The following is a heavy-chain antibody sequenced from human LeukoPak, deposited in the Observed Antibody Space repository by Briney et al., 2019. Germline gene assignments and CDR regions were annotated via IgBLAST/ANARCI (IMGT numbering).Heavy chain of an antibody. J-gene: IGHJ4*02. CDR2: MNPISGDT. CDR1: GYTFTSHD. V-gene: IGHV1-8*03. CDR3: ARESRVAAAGHFDS. D-gene: IGHD6-13*01. Sequence: GASMKVSCKASGYTFTSHDINWVRQATGQGLEWMGWMNPISGDTGYAQKFQGRVTITRNTSISTAYMELSSLRSEDTAVYFCARESRVAAAGHFDSWGQGTLVTVSS.